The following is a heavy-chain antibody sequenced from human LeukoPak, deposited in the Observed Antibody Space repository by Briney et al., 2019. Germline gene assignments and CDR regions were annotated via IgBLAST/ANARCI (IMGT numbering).Heavy chain of an antibody. CDR2: ISYDGSNK. D-gene: IGHD6-19*01. J-gene: IGHJ4*02. V-gene: IGHV3-30-3*01. CDR1: GFTFSSYA. CDR3: ARDPENGCSSGWYRIDY. Sequence: GGSLRLSCAASGFTFSSYAMHWVRQAPGKGLEWVAVISYDGSNKYYADSVKGRFTISRDNSKNTLYLQMNSLRAEDTAVYYCARDPENGCSSGWYRIDYWGQGTLVTVSS.